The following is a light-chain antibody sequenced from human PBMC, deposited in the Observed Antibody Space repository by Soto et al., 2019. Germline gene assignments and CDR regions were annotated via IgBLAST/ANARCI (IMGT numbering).Light chain of an antibody. CDR3: CSYAGDINFDV. Sequence: QSVLTQPPSASGSPGQSVTISCAGTSSDIGLYNYVSWYQHHPGKAPRLIIYEVSKRPSGVPDRFAGSKSGNTASLTVSGLQAEDEADYYCCSYAGDINFDVFGGGTKVTVL. J-gene: IGLJ3*02. CDR2: EVS. V-gene: IGLV2-8*01. CDR1: SSDIGLYNY.